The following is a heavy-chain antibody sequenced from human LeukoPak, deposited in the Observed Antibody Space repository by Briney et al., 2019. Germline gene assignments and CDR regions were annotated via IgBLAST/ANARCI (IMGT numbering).Heavy chain of an antibody. V-gene: IGHV4-59*12. CDR2: IYHSGST. CDR1: GGSISTYY. D-gene: IGHD3-3*01. J-gene: IGHJ6*02. Sequence: SETLSLTCTVSGGSISTYYWNWIRQPPGKGLEWIGYIYHSGSTNYNPSLQSRVTISVDKSKNQFSLKLSSVTAADTAVYYCARVRITIFGVVIKRNYYGMDVWGQGTTVTVSS. CDR3: ARVRITIFGVVIKRNYYGMDV.